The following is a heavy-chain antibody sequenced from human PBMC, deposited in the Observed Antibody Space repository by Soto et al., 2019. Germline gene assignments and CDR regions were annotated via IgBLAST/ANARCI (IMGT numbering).Heavy chain of an antibody. CDR3: ARGDCSGGSCYYFDS. D-gene: IGHD2-15*01. J-gene: IGHJ4*02. CDR2: IFYSGST. Sequence: KPXESLSLACTVSGGCISSGGYFWSWIRQHPGKGLEWIGYIFYSGSTFYNPSLKSRLTTSVDTSKNQFSLKLTSVTAADTAVYYCARGDCSGGSCYYFDSWGQGTLVTVSS. CDR1: GGCISSGGYF. V-gene: IGHV4-31*03.